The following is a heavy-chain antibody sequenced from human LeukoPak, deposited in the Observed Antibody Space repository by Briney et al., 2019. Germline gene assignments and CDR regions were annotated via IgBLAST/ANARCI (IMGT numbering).Heavy chain of an antibody. CDR2: IYYSGVS. D-gene: IGHD3-10*01. CDR3: ASDRIWFGESTNEY. CDR1: GGSIISSSFW. J-gene: IGHJ4*02. V-gene: IGHV4-39*01. Sequence: SETLSLTCTVSGGSIISSSFWWGWIRQPPGKGLEWIGSIYYSGVSYYNTSLKSRVTISVDTSKNQFSLNLNSVTAADTVYCASDRIWFGESTNEYWGQGTLVTISS.